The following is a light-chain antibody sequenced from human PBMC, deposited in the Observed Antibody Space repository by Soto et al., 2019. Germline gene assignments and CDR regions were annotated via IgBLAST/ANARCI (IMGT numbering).Light chain of an antibody. CDR1: QSVTPR. V-gene: IGKV3-20*01. J-gene: IGKJ5*01. CDR2: GAS. Sequence: SALTQSPGTLSFSPGERFTLWFRARQSVTPRLAWDHHNPGQAPPLLMSGASHRASGVPVRFSGSGSGTDFTLTITRLEPEDFALYYCQQYGGSPITFGLGTRLEIK. CDR3: QQYGGSPIT.